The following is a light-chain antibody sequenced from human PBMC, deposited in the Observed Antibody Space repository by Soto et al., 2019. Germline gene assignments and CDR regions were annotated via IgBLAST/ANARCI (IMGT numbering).Light chain of an antibody. V-gene: IGLV2-14*03. J-gene: IGLJ1*01. Sequence: QSVLTQPASVSGSPGQSITISCTGASSDVGGSDHVSWYQQHPGKVPRLLIYDVSSRPSGVSDRFSGSKFGNTASLTISGLQAEDEADYYCNSFTTTNTYVFGTGTKVTV. CDR3: NSFTTTNTYV. CDR2: DVS. CDR1: SSDVGGSDH.